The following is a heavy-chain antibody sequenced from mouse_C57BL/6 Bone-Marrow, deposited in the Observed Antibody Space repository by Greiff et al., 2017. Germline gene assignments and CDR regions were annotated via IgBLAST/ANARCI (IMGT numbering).Heavy chain of an antibody. CDR1: GFTFSDYG. CDR3: AREVLLLGFAY. D-gene: IGHD1-1*01. Sequence: VKLMEPGGGLVKPGGSLKLSCAASGFTFSDYGMHWVRQAPEQGLEWVAYISSGSSTIYYEATVQGRFTISRAKANHTLFLQLTSQRSADTAMKYCAREVLLLGFAYWGQGTLVTVSA. V-gene: IGHV5-17*01. CDR2: ISSGSSTI. J-gene: IGHJ3*01.